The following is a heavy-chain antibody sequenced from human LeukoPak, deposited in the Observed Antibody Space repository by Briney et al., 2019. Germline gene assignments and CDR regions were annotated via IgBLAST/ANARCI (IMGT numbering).Heavy chain of an antibody. Sequence: GGSLRLSCAASGFTFSNYGMRWVRRAPGKGLEWVAVTSYDGTKKSYADSVKGRFTISRDNSKNTVYLQMNSLRAEDTAVYYCARDWPGKLLDYWGQGTLVTVSS. CDR3: ARDWPGKLLDY. J-gene: IGHJ4*02. CDR1: GFTFSNYG. V-gene: IGHV3-30*03. D-gene: IGHD1-26*01. CDR2: TSYDGTKK.